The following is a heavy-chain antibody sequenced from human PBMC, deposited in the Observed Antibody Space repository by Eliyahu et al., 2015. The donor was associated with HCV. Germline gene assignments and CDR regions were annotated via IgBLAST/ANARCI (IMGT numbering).Heavy chain of an antibody. J-gene: IGHJ4*02. CDR2: IYYSGST. CDR1: GGSISSSSYY. CDR3: ARHAGHDYGDYGLHGTFDY. Sequence: QLQLQESGPGLVKPSETLSLTXTVSGGSISSSSYYWGWIRQPPGKGLEWIGRIYYSGSTYYNPSLKSRVTISVDTSKNQFSLKLSSVTAADTAVYYCARHAGHDYGDYGLHGTFDYWGQGTLVTVSS. V-gene: IGHV4-39*01. D-gene: IGHD4-17*01.